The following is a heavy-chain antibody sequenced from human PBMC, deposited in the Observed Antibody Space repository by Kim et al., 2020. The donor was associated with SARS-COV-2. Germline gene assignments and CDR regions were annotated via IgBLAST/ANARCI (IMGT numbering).Heavy chain of an antibody. D-gene: IGHD3-10*01. V-gene: IGHV3-30*18. Sequence: GGSLTLSCAASGFTFSSYGMHWVRQAPGKGLEWVAVISYDGSNKYYADSVKGRFTISRDNSKNTLYLQMNSLRAEDTAVYYCAKDLKDGSGSYYFDYWGQGTLVTVSS. J-gene: IGHJ4*02. CDR3: AKDLKDGSGSYYFDY. CDR1: GFTFSSYG. CDR2: ISYDGSNK.